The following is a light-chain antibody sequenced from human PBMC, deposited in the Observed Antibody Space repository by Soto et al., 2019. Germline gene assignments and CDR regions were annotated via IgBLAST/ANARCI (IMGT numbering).Light chain of an antibody. CDR2: GAS. J-gene: IGKJ5*01. V-gene: IGKV3-11*01. CDR1: QSVRSSF. Sequence: EIVMTQSPATLSVSPGERATLSCRASQSVRSSFLAWYQQKPGQAPSLLIYGASTRATGIPARFSGSGFGTDFTLTISSLEPEDAAVYYCQQRSNWPPITFGQGTRLEI. CDR3: QQRSNWPPIT.